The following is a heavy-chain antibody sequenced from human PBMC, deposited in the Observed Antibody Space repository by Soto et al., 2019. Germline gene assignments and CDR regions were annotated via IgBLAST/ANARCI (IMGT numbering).Heavy chain of an antibody. V-gene: IGHV2-5*02. CDR2: IYWDDDK. CDR3: AHSATVSYAFDI. J-gene: IGHJ3*02. CDR1: GFSLRISGVG. Sequence: QITLKESGPTLVKPTQTLTLTCTFSGFSLRISGVGVGWIRQPPGKALEWLALIYWDDDKRYSPSLKSRLTITTATAKTQVVLTMTNMDPVDTATYYCAHSATVSYAFDIWGQGTMVTVSS. D-gene: IGHD2-15*01.